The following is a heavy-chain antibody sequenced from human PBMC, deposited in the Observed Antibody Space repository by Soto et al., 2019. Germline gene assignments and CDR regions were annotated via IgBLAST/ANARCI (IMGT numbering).Heavy chain of an antibody. CDR1: GYTFTSYG. CDR2: ISAYNGNT. V-gene: IGHV1-18*01. J-gene: IGHJ4*02. CDR3: ARHYGSGSPADY. Sequence: APLNLACKTSGYTFTSYGISWVRQAPGQGLEWMGWISAYNGNTNYAQKLQGRVTMTTDTSTTTAYMVLRSLRSDDTAVYYCARHYGSGSPADYWGQGTLVTVSS. D-gene: IGHD3-10*01.